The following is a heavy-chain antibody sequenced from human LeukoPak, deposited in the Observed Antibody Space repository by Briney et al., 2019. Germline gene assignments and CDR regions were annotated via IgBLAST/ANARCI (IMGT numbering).Heavy chain of an antibody. CDR3: ARGPSITMVRGGQWYYYMDV. CDR1: GGTISYNS. CDR2: IIPIFGTA. Sequence: SVKVSCKASGGTISYNSISWVQQAPGQGLEWMGGIIPIFGTANYAQKFQGRVTITADKSTSTAYMELSSLRSEDTAVYYCARGPSITMVRGGQWYYYMDVWGKGTTVTISS. J-gene: IGHJ6*03. D-gene: IGHD3-10*01. V-gene: IGHV1-69*06.